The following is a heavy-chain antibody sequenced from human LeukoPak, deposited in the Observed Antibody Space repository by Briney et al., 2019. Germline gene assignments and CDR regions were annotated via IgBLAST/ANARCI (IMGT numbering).Heavy chain of an antibody. CDR3: AREDGYNSGFDY. V-gene: IGHV1-18*01. CDR1: GYIFAHNG. CDR2: ISAYNGDT. Sequence: ASVKVSCKTSGYIFAHNGISWVRQAPGQGPEWMGWISAYNGDTNYAQKFQGRVTMTRDTSTSTVYMELRSLRSDDTAVYYCAREDGYNSGFDYWGQGTLVTVSS. J-gene: IGHJ4*02. D-gene: IGHD5-24*01.